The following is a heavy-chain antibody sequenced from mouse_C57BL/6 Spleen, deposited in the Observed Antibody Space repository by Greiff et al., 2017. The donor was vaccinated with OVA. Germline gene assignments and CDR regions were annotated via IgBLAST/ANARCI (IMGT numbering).Heavy chain of an antibody. CDR3: ARHYYGSRGDWYFDV. V-gene: IGHV5-12*01. J-gene: IGHJ1*03. CDR1: GFTFSDYY. Sequence: EVQLVESGGGLVQPGGSLKLSCAASGFTFSDYYMYWVRQTPEKRLEWVAYISNGGGSTYYPDTVKGRFTISRDNAKNTLYLQMSRLKSEDTAMYYCARHYYGSRGDWYFDVWGTGTTVTVSS. D-gene: IGHD1-1*01. CDR2: ISNGGGST.